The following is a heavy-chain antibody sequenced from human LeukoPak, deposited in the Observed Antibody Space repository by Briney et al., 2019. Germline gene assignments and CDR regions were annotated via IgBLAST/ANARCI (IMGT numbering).Heavy chain of an antibody. J-gene: IGHJ6*03. CDR2: IYTSGST. CDR3: ARVTAARSGPYYYYYMDV. Sequence: SQTLSLTCTVSGGSLSSGSYYWSWIRQPAGKGLEWIGRIYTSGSTNYNPSLKSRVTISVDTSKNQFSLKLSSVTAADTAVYYCARVTAARSGPYYYYYMDVWGKGTTVTVSS. D-gene: IGHD6-6*01. CDR1: GGSLSSGSYY. V-gene: IGHV4-61*02.